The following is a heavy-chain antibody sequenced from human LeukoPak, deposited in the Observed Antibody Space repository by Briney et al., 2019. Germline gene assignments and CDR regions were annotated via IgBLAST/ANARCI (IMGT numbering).Heavy chain of an antibody. CDR3: ARHVNLKNQVVKDYFDF. D-gene: IGHD3-16*02. J-gene: IGHJ4*02. CDR2: FVTTTR. V-gene: IGHV4-59*08. Sequence: SETLSLTCTVSGGSISSYSWSWIRQSPGKGLEWIASFVTTTRTYNPSFKSRVTISLDTSKKHFSLNLTSVTAADTAVYYCARHVNLKNQVVKDYFDFWGQGTLVTVSS. CDR1: GGSISSYS.